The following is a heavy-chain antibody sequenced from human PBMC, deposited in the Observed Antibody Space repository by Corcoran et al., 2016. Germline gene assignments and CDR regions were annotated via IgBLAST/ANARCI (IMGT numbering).Heavy chain of an antibody. D-gene: IGHD5-18*01. J-gene: IGHJ6*02. Sequence: QVQLVQSGAEVKKPGSSVKVSCKASGGTFSSYAISWVRQAPGRGLEWMGGIIPIFGTANYAQKFQGRVTITEDESTSTAYMELSSLRSEDTAVYYCARKDTAMVKDDYYYGMDVWGQGSTVTVSS. CDR2: IIPIFGTA. CDR1: GGTFSSYA. CDR3: ARKDTAMVKDDYYYGMDV. V-gene: IGHV1-69*01.